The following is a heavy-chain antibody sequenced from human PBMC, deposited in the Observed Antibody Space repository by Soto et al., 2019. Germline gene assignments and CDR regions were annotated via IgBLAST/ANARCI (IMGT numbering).Heavy chain of an antibody. V-gene: IGHV1-18*01. Sequence: ASVKVSCKASGYTFTSYGISWVRQAPGQGLEWMGWISAYNGNTNYAQKLQGRVTMTTDTSTSTAYMELRSLRSDDTAVYYCARDPWEQLARSYYNGMDVWGQGTTVTVSS. D-gene: IGHD1-26*01. J-gene: IGHJ6*02. CDR2: ISAYNGNT. CDR3: ARDPWEQLARSYYNGMDV. CDR1: GYTFTSYG.